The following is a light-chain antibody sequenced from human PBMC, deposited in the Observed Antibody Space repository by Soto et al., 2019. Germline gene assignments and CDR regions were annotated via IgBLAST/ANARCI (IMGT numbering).Light chain of an antibody. V-gene: IGLV2-14*01. CDR2: EVS. J-gene: IGLJ3*02. Sequence: QSVLTQPASVSGSPGQSITISCTGTSSDIGDSNFVSWYQQHPGKAPKLIIFEVSTRPSGVSNRISGSKSDNTASLTISGLQAEDEAHYYCSSPASTLGVFGGGTKLTVL. CDR1: SSDIGDSNF. CDR3: SSPASTLGV.